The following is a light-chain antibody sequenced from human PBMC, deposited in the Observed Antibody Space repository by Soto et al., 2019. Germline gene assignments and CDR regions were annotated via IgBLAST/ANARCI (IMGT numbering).Light chain of an antibody. CDR2: EVS. V-gene: IGLV2-8*01. CDR1: SSDVGGYNY. Sequence: QPVLTQPPSVSGSPGQSVTISCTGTSSDVGGYNYVSWYQQHPGKAPKLMIYEVSKRPSGVTDRFSGSKSGNTASLTVSGLQAEDEADYYCSSYAGSNNLVFGGGTKLTVL. CDR3: SSYAGSNNLV. J-gene: IGLJ2*01.